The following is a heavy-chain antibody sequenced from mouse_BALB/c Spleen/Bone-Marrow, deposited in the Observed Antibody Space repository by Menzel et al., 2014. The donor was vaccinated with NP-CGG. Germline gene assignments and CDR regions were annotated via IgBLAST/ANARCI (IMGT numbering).Heavy chain of an antibody. V-gene: IGHV2-9*02. CDR1: GFSLTSYG. CDR2: IWAGGST. CDR3: ARDWDWYFDV. D-gene: IGHD4-1*01. Sequence: VHLVESGPGLVAPSQSLSITCTVSGFSLTSYGVHWVRQPPGKGLEWLGVIWAGGSTNYNSALMSRLSISKDNPKSQVFLKMNSLQTDDTAMYYCARDWDWYFDVWGAGTTVTVSS. J-gene: IGHJ1*01.